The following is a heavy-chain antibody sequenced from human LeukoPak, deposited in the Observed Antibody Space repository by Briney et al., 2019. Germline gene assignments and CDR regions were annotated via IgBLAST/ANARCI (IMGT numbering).Heavy chain of an antibody. Sequence: SETLSLTGTVSGGSISSHYWSWIRQPPGKGLEWIGYIYTSGSTNYNPSLKSRVTISVDTSKNQFSLKLSSVTAADTAVYYCARLTHDYGDQYYYYYYMDVWGKGTTVTVSS. V-gene: IGHV4-4*09. J-gene: IGHJ6*03. CDR1: GGSISSHY. D-gene: IGHD4-17*01. CDR3: ARLTHDYGDQYYYYYYMDV. CDR2: IYTSGST.